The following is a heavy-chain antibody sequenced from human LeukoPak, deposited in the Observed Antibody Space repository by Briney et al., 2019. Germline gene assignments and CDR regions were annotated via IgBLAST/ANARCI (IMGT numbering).Heavy chain of an antibody. CDR2: ISYDGSNK. J-gene: IGHJ4*02. V-gene: IGHV3-30*18. D-gene: IGHD3-22*01. CDR1: GFTFSSYG. CDR3: AKGALDVERDSSGADY. Sequence: RTGGSLRLSCAASGFTFSSYGMHWVRQAPGKGLEWVAVISYDGSNKYYADSVKGRFTISRDNSKNTLYLQMNSLRAEDTAVYYCAKGALDVERDSSGADYWGQGTLVTVSS.